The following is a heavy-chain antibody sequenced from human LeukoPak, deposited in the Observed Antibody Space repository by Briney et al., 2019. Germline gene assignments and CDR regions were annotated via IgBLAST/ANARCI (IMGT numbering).Heavy chain of an antibody. D-gene: IGHD3-10*01. CDR2: ISGSGGST. Sequence: HPGGSLILSCAASGFTFSSYAMSWVRQAPGKGLEWVSAISGSGGSTYYADSVKGRFTISRDNSKNTLYLQMNSLRAEDTAVYYCAKRRADYYGSGRGLNYFDYWGQGTLVTVSS. V-gene: IGHV3-23*01. CDR3: AKRRADYYGSGRGLNYFDY. J-gene: IGHJ4*02. CDR1: GFTFSSYA.